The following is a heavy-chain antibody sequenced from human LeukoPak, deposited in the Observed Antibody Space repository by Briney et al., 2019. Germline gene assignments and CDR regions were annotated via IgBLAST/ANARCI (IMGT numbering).Heavy chain of an antibody. CDR3: AREGYNYPFDY. CDR2: IKEDGSEK. J-gene: IGHJ4*02. CDR1: GFTFSRYW. D-gene: IGHD5-24*01. V-gene: IGHV3-7*01. Sequence: GGSLRLSCAASGFTFSRYWMSWVRQAPGKGLEWVANIKEDGSEKYYVDSVKGRFTISRDNAKNSLYLQMNSLRVEDTAVYYCAREGYNYPFDYWGQGTLVTVSS.